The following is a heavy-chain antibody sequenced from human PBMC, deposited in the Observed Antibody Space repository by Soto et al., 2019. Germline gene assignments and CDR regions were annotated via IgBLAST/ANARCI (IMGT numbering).Heavy chain of an antibody. CDR1: GFTFSSYA. D-gene: IGHD2-15*01. J-gene: IGHJ4*02. CDR3: AKGGVVVVAAIFDY. V-gene: IGHV3-23*01. Sequence: GGSLRLSCAASGFTFSSYAMSWVRQAPGEGLEWVSAISGNGGSTYYADSVKGRFTISRDNSKNTLYLQMNSLRAEDTAVYYCAKGGVVVVAAIFDYWGQGTLVTVSS. CDR2: ISGNGGST.